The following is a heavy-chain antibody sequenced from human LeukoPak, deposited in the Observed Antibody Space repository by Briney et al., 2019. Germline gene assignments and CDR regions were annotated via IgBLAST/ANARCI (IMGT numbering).Heavy chain of an antibody. CDR1: GFTFSSYA. J-gene: IGHJ4*02. V-gene: IGHV3-23*01. D-gene: IGHD6-19*01. CDR2: ISGSGGST. CDR3: AKDGTYSSGWYRRVDY. Sequence: QPGGSLRLPCAASGFTFSSYAMSWVRQAPGKGLEWVSAISGSGGSTYYADSVKGRFTISRDNSKNTLYLQMNSLRAEDTAVYYCAKDGTYSSGWYRRVDYWGQGTLVTVSS.